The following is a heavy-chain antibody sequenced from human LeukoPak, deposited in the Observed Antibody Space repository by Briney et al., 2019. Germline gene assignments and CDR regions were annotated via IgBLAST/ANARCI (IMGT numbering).Heavy chain of an antibody. V-gene: IGHV4-39*07. CDR2: IYYSGST. CDR3: ARDGDYGDYFDY. D-gene: IGHD4-17*01. CDR1: GGSISSSSYY. J-gene: IGHJ4*02. Sequence: KPSETLSLTCTVSGGSISSSSYYWGWIRQPPGKGLEWIGSIYYSGSTYYNPSLKSRVTISVDTSKNQFSLKLSSVTAVDTAVYYCARDGDYGDYFDYWGQGTLVTVSS.